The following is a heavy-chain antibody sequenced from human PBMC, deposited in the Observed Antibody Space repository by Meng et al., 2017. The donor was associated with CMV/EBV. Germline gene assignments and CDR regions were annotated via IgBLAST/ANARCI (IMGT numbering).Heavy chain of an antibody. CDR2: ISWNSGSI. V-gene: IGHV3-9*01. CDR1: GFTFDDYA. CDR3: ASIAAPGSESDF. J-gene: IGHJ4*02. Sequence: GGSLRLSCAASGFTFDDYAMHWVRQAPGKGLEWVSGISWNSGSIGYADSVKGRFTISRDNAKNSLYLQMNSLRAEDTALYYCASIAAPGSESDFWGQGTLVTVSS. D-gene: IGHD6-13*01.